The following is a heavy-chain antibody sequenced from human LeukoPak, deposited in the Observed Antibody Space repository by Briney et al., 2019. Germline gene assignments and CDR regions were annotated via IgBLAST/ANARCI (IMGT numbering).Heavy chain of an antibody. D-gene: IGHD6-13*01. Sequence: SETLSLTCTVSGSSISSSTYYWGWVRQPPGKGLEWIGYIYYSGSTNYNPSLKSRVTISVDTSKNQFSLKLSSVTAADTAVYYCARSSSSWYPDYYYGMDVWGQGTTVTVSS. J-gene: IGHJ6*02. CDR2: IYYSGST. CDR1: GSSISSSTYY. V-gene: IGHV4-61*05. CDR3: ARSSSSWYPDYYYGMDV.